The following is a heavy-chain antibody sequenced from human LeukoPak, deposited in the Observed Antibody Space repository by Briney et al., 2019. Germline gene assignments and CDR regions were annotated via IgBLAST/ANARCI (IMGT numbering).Heavy chain of an antibody. Sequence: PGGSLRLSCVASGFTFSYYWMSWVRQAPGKGLEWVANIEPDGRQKYYVDSVRGRFTISRDNPQKSLYLQMNSLRAEDTAVYYCASVTNLDVWGQGTTVIVSS. J-gene: IGHJ6*02. D-gene: IGHD1-1*01. CDR3: ASVTNLDV. CDR1: GFTFSYYW. CDR2: IEPDGRQK. V-gene: IGHV3-7*01.